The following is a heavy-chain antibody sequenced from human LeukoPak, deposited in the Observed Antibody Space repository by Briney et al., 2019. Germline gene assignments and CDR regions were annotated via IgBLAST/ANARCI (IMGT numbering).Heavy chain of an antibody. CDR3: AKGGYSGYDASIIDY. CDR1: GYTFTSYG. J-gene: IGHJ4*02. V-gene: IGHV1-18*01. CDR2: ISAYNGNT. D-gene: IGHD5-12*01. Sequence: ASVKVSCKASGYTFTSYGISWVRQAPGQGLEWMGWISAYNGNTNYAQKLQGRVTMTRDTSISTAYMELSRLRSDDTAVYYCAKGGYSGYDASIIDYWGQGALVTVSS.